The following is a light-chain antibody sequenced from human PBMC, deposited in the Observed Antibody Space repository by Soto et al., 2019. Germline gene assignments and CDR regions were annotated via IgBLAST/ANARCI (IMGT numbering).Light chain of an antibody. CDR2: GTS. Sequence: EVVLTQSPGTLSLSQGERATLSCRASQSVSSSFVACFQQKAGQAPSLLIYGTSSRATGIPDRFSGSGSGTDFTLTINRLEPEDFAMYFCQQYGISPCTFGQGTKVDVK. J-gene: IGKJ1*01. CDR1: QSVSSSF. CDR3: QQYGISPCT. V-gene: IGKV3-20*01.